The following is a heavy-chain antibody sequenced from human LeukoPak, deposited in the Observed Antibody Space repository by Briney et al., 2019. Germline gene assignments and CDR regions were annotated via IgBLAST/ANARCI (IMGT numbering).Heavy chain of an antibody. CDR1: EYTFTGYY. J-gene: IGHJ6*02. CDR3: ARDPAYCSSTSCYIADYYGMDV. V-gene: IGHV1-2*06. Sequence: GASVKVSCKASEYTFTGYYMHWVRQAPGQGLEWMGRINPNSGGTNYAQKFQGRVTMTRDTSISTAYMELSRLRSDDTAVYYCARDPAYCSSTSCYIADYYGMDVWGQGTTVTVSS. D-gene: IGHD2-2*02. CDR2: INPNSGGT.